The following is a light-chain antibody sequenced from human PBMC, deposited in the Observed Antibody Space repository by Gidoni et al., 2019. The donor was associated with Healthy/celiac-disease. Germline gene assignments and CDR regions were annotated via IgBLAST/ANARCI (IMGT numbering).Light chain of an antibody. CDR1: KLGDKY. J-gene: IGLJ2*01. Sequence: SYELTQPPSVSVSPGPTASITCSGDKLGDKYACWYQQKPGQSPVLVIYQDSKRPSGIPERFSGSNSGNTVTLTSRGTQAMDEDDYYCQAWDSSTHVVFGGGTKLTVL. CDR3: QAWDSSTHVV. V-gene: IGLV3-1*01. CDR2: QDS.